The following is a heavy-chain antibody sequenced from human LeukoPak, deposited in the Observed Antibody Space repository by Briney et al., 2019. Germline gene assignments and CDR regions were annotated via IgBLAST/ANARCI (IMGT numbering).Heavy chain of an antibody. CDR2: IYYSGST. D-gene: IGHD3-22*01. J-gene: IGHJ4*02. V-gene: IGHV4-39*01. CDR3: ARQDYYDSSGYYDY. CDR1: GGSISSSSYY. Sequence: SETLPLTCTVSGGSISSSSYYWGWIRQPPGKGLEWIGSIYYSGSTYYNPSLKSRVTISVDTSKNQFSLKLSSVTAADTAVYYCARQDYYDSSGYYDYWGQGTLVTVSS.